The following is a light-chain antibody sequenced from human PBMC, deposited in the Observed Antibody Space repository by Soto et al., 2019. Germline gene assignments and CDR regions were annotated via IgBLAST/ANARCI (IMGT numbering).Light chain of an antibody. CDR3: QQYDTSPYI. CDR1: QRVTSTY. V-gene: IGKV3-20*01. Sequence: EIELTQSPGTLSLSPGDSATLSCRASQRVTSTYLAWLQHKPGQPTRLLLYGASNRAADIPGRFSGSGSGRDFTLTLSRVEPEDFAVYYCQQYDTSPYIFGQGTKLEIK. J-gene: IGKJ2*01. CDR2: GAS.